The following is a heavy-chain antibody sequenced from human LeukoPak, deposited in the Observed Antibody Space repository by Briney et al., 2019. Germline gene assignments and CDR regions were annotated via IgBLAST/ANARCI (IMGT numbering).Heavy chain of an antibody. Sequence: PSQTLSLTCAVSGGSISSGGYSWSWIRQPPGKGLEWIGYIYHSGSTYYNPSLKSRVTISVDRSKNQFSLKLSSVTAADTAVYYCARDNCSGGSCYFDPWGQGTLVTVSS. CDR3: ARDNCSGGSCYFDP. CDR1: GGSISSGGYS. CDR2: IYHSGST. D-gene: IGHD2-15*01. V-gene: IGHV4-30-2*01. J-gene: IGHJ5*02.